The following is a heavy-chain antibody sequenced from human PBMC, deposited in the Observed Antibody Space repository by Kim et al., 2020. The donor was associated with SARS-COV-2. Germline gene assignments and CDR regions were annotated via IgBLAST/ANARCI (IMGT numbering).Heavy chain of an antibody. V-gene: IGHV1-3*01. Sequence: YSQNFQGRVTITRDTSATTAYMELSSLTSKDTAVYYCAREGSGSYNWFDPWGHGTLVTVSS. CDR3: AREGSGSYNWFDP. J-gene: IGHJ5*02. D-gene: IGHD3-10*01.